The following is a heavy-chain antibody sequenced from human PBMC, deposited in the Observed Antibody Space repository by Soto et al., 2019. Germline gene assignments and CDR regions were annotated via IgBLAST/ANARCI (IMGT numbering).Heavy chain of an antibody. CDR3: ARKKGYYYDSSGYGAFDI. CDR1: GGTFSSYA. V-gene: IGHV1-69*13. D-gene: IGHD3-22*01. Sequence: GASVKVSCKASGGTFSSYAISWVRQAPGQGLEWMGGIIPIFGTANYAQKFQGRVTITADESTGTAYMELSSLRSEDTAVYYCARKKGYYYDSSGYGAFDIWGQGTMVTVSS. CDR2: IIPIFGTA. J-gene: IGHJ3*02.